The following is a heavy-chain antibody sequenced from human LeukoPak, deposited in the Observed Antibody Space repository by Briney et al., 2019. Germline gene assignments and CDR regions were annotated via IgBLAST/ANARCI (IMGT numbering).Heavy chain of an antibody. CDR1: GGSISTAHW. CDR2: IYHSGST. V-gene: IGHV4-4*02. D-gene: IGHD1-26*01. CDR3: ASFSGELDDAFDI. J-gene: IGHJ3*02. Sequence: SETLSLTCAVSGGSISTAHWWSWVRQPPGKGLEWIGEIYHSGSTNYNPSLKSRVTISVDKSKNQFSLKLSSVTAADTAVYYCASFSGELDDAFDIWGQGTMVTVSS.